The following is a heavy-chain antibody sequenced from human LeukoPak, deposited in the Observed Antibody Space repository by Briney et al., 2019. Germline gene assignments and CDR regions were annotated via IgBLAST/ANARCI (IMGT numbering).Heavy chain of an antibody. CDR2: INPSGGST. Sequence: ASVKVSCKASGYTFTSYYMHWVRQAPGQGLEWMGIINPSGGSTSYAQKFQGRVTMTRDTSTSTVYMELSSLRSEDTAVYCCARDAFGGVIPTDAFDIWGQGTMVTVSS. V-gene: IGHV1-46*01. D-gene: IGHD3-16*02. J-gene: IGHJ3*02. CDR3: ARDAFGGVIPTDAFDI. CDR1: GYTFTSYY.